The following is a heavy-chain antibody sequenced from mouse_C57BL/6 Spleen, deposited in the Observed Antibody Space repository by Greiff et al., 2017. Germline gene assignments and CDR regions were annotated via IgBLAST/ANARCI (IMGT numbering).Heavy chain of an antibody. CDR1: GFSLTSYG. V-gene: IGHV2-2*01. CDR3: ARNPTRGYYAMDD. J-gene: IGHJ4*01. Sequence: VQLKESGPGLVQPSQSLSITCTVSGFSLTSYGVHWVRQSPGKGLEWLGVIWSGGSTDYTSAFISRLSISKDNSKSQVFFKMNSVQADDTAIYYCARNPTRGYYAMDDWGQGTSVTVSS. CDR2: IWSGGST.